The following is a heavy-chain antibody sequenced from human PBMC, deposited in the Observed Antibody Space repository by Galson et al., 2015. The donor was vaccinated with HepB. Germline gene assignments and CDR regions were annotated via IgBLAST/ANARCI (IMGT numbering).Heavy chain of an antibody. CDR3: ARGPPRYPPIAVAGTGGQADY. CDR1: GYTFTSYG. J-gene: IGHJ4*02. CDR2: ISAYNGNT. D-gene: IGHD6-19*01. V-gene: IGHV1-18*04. Sequence: SVKVSCKASGYTFTSYGISWVRQAPGQGLEWMGWISAYNGNTNYAQKLQGRVTMTTDTSTSTAYMELRSLRSDDTAVYYCARGPPRYPPIAVAGTGGQADYWGQGTLVTVSS.